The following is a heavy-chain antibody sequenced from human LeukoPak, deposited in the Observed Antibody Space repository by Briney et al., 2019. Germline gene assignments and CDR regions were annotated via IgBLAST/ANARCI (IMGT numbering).Heavy chain of an antibody. J-gene: IGHJ4*02. CDR2: ISSSSSTI. CDR3: TIGSGSRPPTPFDY. Sequence: HPGGSLRLSCAASGFTFSSYSMNWVRQAPGKGLEWVSYISSSSSTIYYADSVKGRFTISRDNAKNSLYLQMNSLRAEDTAVYYCTIGSGSRPPTPFDYWGQGTLVTVSS. D-gene: IGHD3-10*01. CDR1: GFTFSSYS. V-gene: IGHV3-48*01.